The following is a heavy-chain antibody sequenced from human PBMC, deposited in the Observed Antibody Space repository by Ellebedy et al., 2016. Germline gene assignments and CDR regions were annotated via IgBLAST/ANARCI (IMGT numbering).Heavy chain of an antibody. D-gene: IGHD3-3*01. CDR2: IYPGDSDT. CDR3: ARRYDFWSGYYTSFDY. CDR1: GYSFTSYW. J-gene: IGHJ4*02. V-gene: IGHV5-51*01. Sequence: GESLKISXKGSGYSFTSYWISWVRQMPGKGLEWMGIIYPGDSDTRYSPSFQGQATISADKSISTAYLQWSSLKASDTAMYYCARRYDFWSGYYTSFDYWGQGTLVTVSS.